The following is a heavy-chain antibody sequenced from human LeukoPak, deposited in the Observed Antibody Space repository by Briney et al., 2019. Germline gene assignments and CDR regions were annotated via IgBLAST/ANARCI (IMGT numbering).Heavy chain of an antibody. CDR1: VYTLTGYY. CDR2: INPNTGAT. V-gene: IGHV1-2*02. CDR3: ARDRVGSGWPRPYYFEV. J-gene: IGHJ4*02. D-gene: IGHD6-19*01. Sequence: ASVTVSFKASVYTLTGYYLHWVRQAPGQGLEWMGWINPNTGATHSAQKFQGRITMTRDSSISTAYMDLSRLRSDDTAVYYCARDRVGSGWPRPYYFEVWGQGTLVTVSS.